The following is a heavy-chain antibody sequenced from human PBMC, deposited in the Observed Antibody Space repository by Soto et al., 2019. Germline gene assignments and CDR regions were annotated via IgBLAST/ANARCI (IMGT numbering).Heavy chain of an antibody. D-gene: IGHD5-18*01. CDR2: INPSGGST. Sequence: QVQLVHSGAAVKKPGASVKVSCKASGYTFTSYYMHWVRQAPGQGLEWMGIINPSGGSTSYAQKFQGRVTMTRDTSTSTVYMELSSLRSEDTAVYYCARDKGNRYRIQLWWGLDYWGQGTLVTVSS. J-gene: IGHJ4*02. V-gene: IGHV1-46*01. CDR1: GYTFTSYY. CDR3: ARDKGNRYRIQLWWGLDY.